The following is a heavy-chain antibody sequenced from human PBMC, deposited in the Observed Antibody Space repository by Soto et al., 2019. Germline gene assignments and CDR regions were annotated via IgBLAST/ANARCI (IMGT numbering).Heavy chain of an antibody. Sequence: QVQLVESGGGVVQPGRSLRLSCAASGFTFSSYGMHWVRQAPGKGLEWVAVISYDGSNKYYADSVKGRFTISRDNSKNTLYLQMNSLRAEDPAVYYCAKDVEMAHWGQGTLVTVSS. CDR1: GFTFSSYG. CDR3: AKDVEMAH. J-gene: IGHJ4*02. CDR2: ISYDGSNK. V-gene: IGHV3-30*18. D-gene: IGHD5-12*01.